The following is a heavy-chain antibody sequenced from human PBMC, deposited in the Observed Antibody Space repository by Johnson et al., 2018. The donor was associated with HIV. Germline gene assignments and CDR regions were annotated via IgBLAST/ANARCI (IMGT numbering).Heavy chain of an antibody. Sequence: QVQLVESGGGVVQPGRSLRLSCAASGFTFSTYAMHWVRQAPGKGLEWVAFIAHDESITHYADSVKGRLTMSRDTSKNTLYLKMKSLRPEATYIYYCAKDENLCVWYSDAFDVWGQGTVVTVSS. CDR3: AKDENLCVWYSDAFDV. V-gene: IGHV3-30-3*01. CDR1: GFTFSTYA. J-gene: IGHJ3*01. CDR2: IAHDESIT. D-gene: IGHD6-19*01.